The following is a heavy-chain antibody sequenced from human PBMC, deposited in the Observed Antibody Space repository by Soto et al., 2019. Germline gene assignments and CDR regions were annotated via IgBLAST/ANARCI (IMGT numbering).Heavy chain of an antibody. V-gene: IGHV4-61*01. Sequence: SETLSLTCAVSGASVSSGSYQWSWIRQSPGKGLEWIGFISFTGSTNSNPSLKSRVTFSVDASKNHFSLKLTSVTPADTALYFCARLQFYDFWSGSDPLDVRGPATTVTVSS. CDR3: ARLQFYDFWSGSDPLDV. CDR1: GASVSSGSYQ. CDR2: ISFTGST. J-gene: IGHJ6*02. D-gene: IGHD3-3*01.